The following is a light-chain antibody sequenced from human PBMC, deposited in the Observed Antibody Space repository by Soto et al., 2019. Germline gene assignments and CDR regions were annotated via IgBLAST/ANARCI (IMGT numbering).Light chain of an antibody. V-gene: IGKV1-39*01. CDR1: QSVSRY. J-gene: IGKJ5*01. Sequence: DIQLTQPPSFLSASLGDRLTLTCRASQSVSRYLNWYQHKPGKAPKLLINAASNLRSGVPSRFSGSGSGTDFTLTIDGLQPEDFAVYYCQQSYITPPITFGQGTRLEIK. CDR2: AAS. CDR3: QQSYITPPIT.